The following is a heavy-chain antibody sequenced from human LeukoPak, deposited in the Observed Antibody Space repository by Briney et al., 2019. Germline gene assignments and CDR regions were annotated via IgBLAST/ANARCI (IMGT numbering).Heavy chain of an antibody. CDR3: ARGVAAAVYDAFDI. CDR2: IYTSGST. D-gene: IGHD6-13*01. CDR1: GGSISSGSYY. V-gene: IGHV4-61*02. Sequence: SETLSLTCTVSGGSISSGSYYWGWIRQPAGKGLEGIVRIYTSGSTNYNPSLKSRVTISVDTSKNQFSLKLSSVTAADTAVYYCARGVAAAVYDAFDIWGQGTMVTVSS. J-gene: IGHJ3*02.